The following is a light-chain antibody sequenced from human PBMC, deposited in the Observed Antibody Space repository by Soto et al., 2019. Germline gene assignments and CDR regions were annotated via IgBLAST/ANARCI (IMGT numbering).Light chain of an antibody. CDR3: QKYSGGPLT. Sequence: DIQMTQSPSSLSTSVGDRVTITCRASQAIGIYLAWYQQKPGKVPKLLIYAASTLQSGVPSRFSGSGSGTDFTLTINSLQPEDVATYYRQKYSGGPLTFGQRTKVEIK. CDR1: QAIGIY. J-gene: IGKJ1*01. CDR2: AAS. V-gene: IGKV1-27*01.